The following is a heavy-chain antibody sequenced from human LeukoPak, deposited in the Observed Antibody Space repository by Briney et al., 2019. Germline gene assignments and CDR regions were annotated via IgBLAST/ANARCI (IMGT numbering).Heavy chain of an antibody. Sequence: GGSLRLSCAASGFTFSSYAMSWVRQAPGKGLEWVSAISGSGGSTYYADSVKGGFTISRDNSKNTLYLQMNSLRAEDTAVYYCAKGEYYDILTGFGQFDPWGQGTLVTVSS. D-gene: IGHD3-9*01. CDR2: ISGSGGST. CDR3: AKGEYYDILTGFGQFDP. CDR1: GFTFSSYA. J-gene: IGHJ5*02. V-gene: IGHV3-23*01.